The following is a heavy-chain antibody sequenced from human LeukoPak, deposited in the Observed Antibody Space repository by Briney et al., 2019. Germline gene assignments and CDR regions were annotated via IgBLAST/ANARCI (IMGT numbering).Heavy chain of an antibody. D-gene: IGHD6-13*01. Sequence: GGSLRLSCAASGFTFSSYGMHWVREAPGKGLEWVAVIWYDGSNKYYADSVKGRFTISRDNSKNTLYLQMNSLRAEDTAVYYCARDRSSSWYSLHYYYGMDVWGQGTTVTVSS. V-gene: IGHV3-33*01. J-gene: IGHJ6*02. CDR2: IWYDGSNK. CDR1: GFTFSSYG. CDR3: ARDRSSSWYSLHYYYGMDV.